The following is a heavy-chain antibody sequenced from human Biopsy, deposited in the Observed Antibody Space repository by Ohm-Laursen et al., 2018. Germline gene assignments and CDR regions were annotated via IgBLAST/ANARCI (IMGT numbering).Heavy chain of an antibody. CDR2: IIPLFGTT. D-gene: IGHD3-22*01. V-gene: IGHV1-69*06. CDR1: GGTFSDYA. Sequence: SSVKVSCKTSGGTFSDYAISWLRQAPGQGLEWMGGIIPLFGTTNYAQKFQGRVTITADKSTGTAYMDLSSLRSEDTAVYYCARDTKWLASNPIDYWGQGALVTVPS. J-gene: IGHJ4*02. CDR3: ARDTKWLASNPIDY.